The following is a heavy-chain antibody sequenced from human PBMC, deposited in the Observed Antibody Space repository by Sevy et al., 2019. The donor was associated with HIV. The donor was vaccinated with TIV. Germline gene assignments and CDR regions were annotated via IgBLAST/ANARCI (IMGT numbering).Heavy chain of an antibody. CDR3: ARSGRFAAVAGPY. Sequence: GGSLRLSCAASGFTFSRYAMNWVRQAPGKGLEWVSGISGSGGSGEKTNYADSVKGRFTISRDNSKNTLYLQMNSLRAEDTAVYYCARSGRFAAVAGPYWGQGTLVTVSS. CDR1: GFTFSRYA. D-gene: IGHD6-19*01. CDR2: ISGSGGSGEKT. V-gene: IGHV3-23*01. J-gene: IGHJ4*02.